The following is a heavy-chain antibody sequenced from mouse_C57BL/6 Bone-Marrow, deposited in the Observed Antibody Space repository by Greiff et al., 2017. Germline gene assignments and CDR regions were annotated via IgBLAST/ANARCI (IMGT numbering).Heavy chain of an antibody. CDR3: ARDDFYAMDY. Sequence: QVQLQQSGAELVKPGASVKMSCTASGYTFTSYWITWVKQRPGQGLEWIGDIYPGSGSTNYNEKFKSKATLTVDTSSSTAYMQLSSLTSEDSSVYYSARDDFYAMDYWGQGTSVTVSS. CDR1: GYTFTSYW. CDR2: IYPGSGST. J-gene: IGHJ4*01. V-gene: IGHV1-55*01.